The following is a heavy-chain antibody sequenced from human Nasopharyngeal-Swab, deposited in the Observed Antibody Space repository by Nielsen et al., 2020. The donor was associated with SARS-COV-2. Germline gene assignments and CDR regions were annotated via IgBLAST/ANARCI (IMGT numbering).Heavy chain of an antibody. D-gene: IGHD3-22*01. CDR1: GGSISSYY. Sequence: SETLSLTCTFSGGSISSYYWSWIRQPPGKGLEWIGYIYYSGSTKYNPSLKSRVTMSVDTSKNQFSLKLSSVTAADTAVYYRASVYHDSSGYYYWFDPWGQGTLVTVSS. CDR3: ASVYHDSSGYYYWFDP. J-gene: IGHJ5*02. V-gene: IGHV4-59*01. CDR2: IYYSGST.